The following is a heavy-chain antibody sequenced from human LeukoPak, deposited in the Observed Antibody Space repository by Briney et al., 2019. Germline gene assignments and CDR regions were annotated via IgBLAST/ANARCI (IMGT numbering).Heavy chain of an antibody. V-gene: IGHV3-23*01. Sequence: GGSLRLSCAASGFTFSNYAMNWVRQAPGKGLEWVSGISVSGGSTYYADSVKGRFTISRDNGKNTLFLQMNSLRAEDAAVYYCVRGNDYGGPHYWGQGTLVTVSS. CDR1: GFTFSNYA. CDR3: VRGNDYGGPHY. D-gene: IGHD4-23*01. CDR2: ISVSGGST. J-gene: IGHJ4*02.